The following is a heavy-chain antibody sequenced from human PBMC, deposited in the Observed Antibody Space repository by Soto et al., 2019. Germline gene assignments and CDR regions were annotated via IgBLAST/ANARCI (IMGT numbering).Heavy chain of an antibody. V-gene: IGHV3-23*01. CDR2: ITSSGDA. J-gene: IGHJ5*02. D-gene: IGHD3-22*01. Sequence: DVQLLESGGDLAQPGGSLRLSCEASGFTFNNYAIAWVRQAPGKGLEWVSGITSSGDAYYADSVKGRFTISRDNSKNTLYLQMNSLRAEDTAVYYCAKGESSVSARDFDPWGQGTLVTVSS. CDR1: GFTFNNYA. CDR3: AKGESSVSARDFDP.